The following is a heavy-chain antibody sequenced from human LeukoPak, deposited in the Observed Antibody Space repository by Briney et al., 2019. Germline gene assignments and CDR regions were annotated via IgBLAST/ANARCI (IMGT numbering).Heavy chain of an antibody. CDR1: GFTLSSYS. Sequence: HPGGSLRLSCAASGFTLSSYSMNWVRQSPGQGLEWVSFIGSSSSTIYYADSVKGRFTISRDNAKNSLYLQLNSLRDEDTAVYFCARETSNYFDSWGQGTLVTVSS. CDR3: ARETSNYFDS. V-gene: IGHV3-48*02. J-gene: IGHJ4*02. D-gene: IGHD1-14*01. CDR2: IGSSSSTI.